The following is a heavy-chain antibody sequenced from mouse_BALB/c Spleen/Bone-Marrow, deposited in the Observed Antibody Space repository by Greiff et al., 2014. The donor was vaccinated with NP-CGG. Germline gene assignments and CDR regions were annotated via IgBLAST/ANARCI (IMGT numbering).Heavy chain of an antibody. CDR3: ARYYYGFLDY. V-gene: IGHV2-9*02. D-gene: IGHD1-2*01. Sequence: VKLVESGPGLAAPSQSLSITCTVSGFSLTSYGVHWVRQPPGKGLEWLGVIWAGGSTNYNSTLMSRLSISKDNSKSQVFLKMNSLQTDDTAMYYCARYYYGFLDYWGQGTTLTVPS. J-gene: IGHJ2*01. CDR2: IWAGGST. CDR1: GFSLTSYG.